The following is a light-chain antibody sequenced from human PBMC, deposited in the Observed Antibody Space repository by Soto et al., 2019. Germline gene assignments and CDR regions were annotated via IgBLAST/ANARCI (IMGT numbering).Light chain of an antibody. CDR2: DAS. CDR1: QSISSW. CDR3: QQYNSYSPRT. J-gene: IGKJ1*01. V-gene: IGKV1-5*01. Sequence: DIPMTQSPSTLSASVGDRVTITCRASQSISSWLARYQQKPGKAPKLLIYDASSLESGVPSRFSGSGSGTEFTLTISSLQPDDFATYYCQQYNSYSPRTFGQGTKVEIK.